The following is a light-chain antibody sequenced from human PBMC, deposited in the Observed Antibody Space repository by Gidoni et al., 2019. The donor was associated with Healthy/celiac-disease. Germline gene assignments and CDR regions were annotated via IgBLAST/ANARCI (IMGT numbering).Light chain of an antibody. CDR2: AAS. CDR1: QGISSY. Sequence: IKLNQSPPSLSASVGDRVTITCRASQGISSYLAWYQQKPGKAPKLLIYAASTLQSGVPSRFSVSGSGTDFTLTISSLQPEDFATYYCQQLNSYPRTFGGGTKVEIK. J-gene: IGKJ4*01. V-gene: IGKV1-9*01. CDR3: QQLNSYPRT.